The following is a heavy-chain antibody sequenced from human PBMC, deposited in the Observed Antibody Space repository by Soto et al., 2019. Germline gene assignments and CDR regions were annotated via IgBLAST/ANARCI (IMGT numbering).Heavy chain of an antibody. CDR2: ISAYNGNT. J-gene: IGHJ6*02. CDR3: GGSSVVPAATYYYYGMDV. Sequence: ASVKVSCKASGYTFTSYGISWVRQAPGQGLEWMGWISAYNGNTNYAQKLQGRVTMTTDTSTSTAYMELRSLRSDDTAVYYCGGSSVVPAATYYYYGMDVWGQGTTVTVSS. CDR1: GYTFTSYG. V-gene: IGHV1-18*01. D-gene: IGHD2-2*01.